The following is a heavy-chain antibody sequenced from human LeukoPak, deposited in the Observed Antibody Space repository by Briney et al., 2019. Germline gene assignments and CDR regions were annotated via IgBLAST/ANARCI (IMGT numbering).Heavy chain of an antibody. CDR2: IWYDGSNK. V-gene: IGHV3-33*01. J-gene: IGHJ4*02. CDR3: ARDRAHYYGSGSYFQEYYFDY. CDR1: GFTFNSYG. D-gene: IGHD3-10*01. Sequence: GRSLRLSCAASGFTFNSYGIHWVRQAPGKGLEWVAFIWYDGSNKYYADSVKGRFTISRNNSKNTLYLQMNSLRAEDTAAYYCARDRAHYYGSGSYFQEYYFDYWGQGTLVTVSS.